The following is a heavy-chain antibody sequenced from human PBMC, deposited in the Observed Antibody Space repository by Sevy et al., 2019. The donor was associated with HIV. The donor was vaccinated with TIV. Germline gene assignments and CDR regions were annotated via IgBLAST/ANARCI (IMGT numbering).Heavy chain of an antibody. CDR3: TKDQGESSGYYPLGAFDI. Sequence: GGSLRLSCAASGFTFRNYAMNWVRQGPGKGLEWVSTISGSGKSTYYADSVKGRFTFSRDNSKNTWYLQMNSLRAEDTAVYYCTKDQGESSGYYPLGAFDIWGQGTMVTVSS. D-gene: IGHD3-22*01. CDR2: ISGSGKST. V-gene: IGHV3-23*01. CDR1: GFTFRNYA. J-gene: IGHJ3*02.